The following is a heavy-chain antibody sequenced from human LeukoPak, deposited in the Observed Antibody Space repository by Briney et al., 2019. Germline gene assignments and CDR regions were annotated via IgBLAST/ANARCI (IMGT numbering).Heavy chain of an antibody. CDR2: ISWNSGSI. J-gene: IGHJ4*02. V-gene: IGHV3-9*01. Sequence: PGRSLRLYCAASGFTFDDYAMHWVRQAPGKGLEWVSGISWNSGSIGYADSVKGRFTISRDNAKNSLYLQMNSLRAEDTALYYCAKGYCSSTSCSFDYWGQGTLVTVSS. CDR3: AKGYCSSTSCSFDY. D-gene: IGHD2-2*01. CDR1: GFTFDDYA.